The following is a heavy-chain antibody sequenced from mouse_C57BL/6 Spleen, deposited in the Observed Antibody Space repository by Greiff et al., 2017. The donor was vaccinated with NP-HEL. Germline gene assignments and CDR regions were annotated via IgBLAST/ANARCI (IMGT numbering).Heavy chain of an antibody. CDR3: TRGPYYYGSSSAWFAY. CDR2: ISSGGDYI. J-gene: IGHJ3*01. V-gene: IGHV5-9-1*02. CDR1: GFTFSSYA. Sequence: EVKLVESGEGLVKPGGSLKLSCAASGFTFSSYAMSWVRQTPEKRLEWVAYISSGGDYIYYADTVKGRFTISRDNARNTLYLQMSSLKSEDTSMYYCTRGPYYYGSSSAWFAYWGQGTLVTVSA. D-gene: IGHD1-1*01.